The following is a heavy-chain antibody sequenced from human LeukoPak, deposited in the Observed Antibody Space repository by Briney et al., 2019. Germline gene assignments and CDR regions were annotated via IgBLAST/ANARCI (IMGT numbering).Heavy chain of an antibody. CDR3: AQARLPWLESLFDY. D-gene: IGHD6-19*01. J-gene: IGHJ4*02. CDR2: ISWNSGSI. V-gene: IGHV3-9*01. CDR1: GFTFDDYA. Sequence: GGSLRLSCAASGFTFDDYAMHWVRQAPGKGLEWVSGISWNSGSIGYADSVKGRFTISRDNAKNSLYLQMNRLRAEDTALYYCAQARLPWLESLFDYWGQGTLVTVSS.